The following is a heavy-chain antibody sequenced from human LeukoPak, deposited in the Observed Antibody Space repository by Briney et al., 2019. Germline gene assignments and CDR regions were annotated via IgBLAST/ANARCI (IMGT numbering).Heavy chain of an antibody. V-gene: IGHV3-7*01. D-gene: IGHD3-10*01. Sequence: GGSLRLSCAASGFTFSSYWMSWVRQAPGKGLEWVANIKQDGSEKYYVDSVKGRFTISRDNAKNSLYLQMNSLRAEDTAVYYCAKDSRFGELYYFVYWGQGTLVTVSS. CDR2: IKQDGSEK. CDR1: GFTFSSYW. J-gene: IGHJ4*02. CDR3: AKDSRFGELYYFVY.